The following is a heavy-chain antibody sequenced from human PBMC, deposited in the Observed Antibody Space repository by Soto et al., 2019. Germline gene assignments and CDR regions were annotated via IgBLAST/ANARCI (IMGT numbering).Heavy chain of an antibody. CDR3: ARGGYSSSWHYYYYYYGMDV. V-gene: IGHV4-59*12. D-gene: IGHD6-13*01. Sequence: PSETLSLTCTVSGDSISSYSWSWIRQPPGMGLEWIGDVFHTGSTNYNPSLKSRVTISVDTSKNQFSLKLSSVTAADTAVYYCARGGYSSSWHYYYYYYGMDVWGQGTTVTVS. CDR2: VFHTGST. CDR1: GDSISSYS. J-gene: IGHJ6*02.